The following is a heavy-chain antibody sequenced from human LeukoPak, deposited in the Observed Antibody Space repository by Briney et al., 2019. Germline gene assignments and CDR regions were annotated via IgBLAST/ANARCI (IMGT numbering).Heavy chain of an antibody. CDR3: ARIAMIVVVDAFDI. Sequence: PGGSLRLSCVASGFTFNNHNMDWVRQAPGKGLEWVANIKQDGSEKYYVDSVKGRFTISRDNAKNSLYLQMNSLRAEDTAVYYCARIAMIVVVDAFDIWGQGTMVTVSS. CDR2: IKQDGSEK. V-gene: IGHV3-7*01. J-gene: IGHJ3*02. D-gene: IGHD3-22*01. CDR1: GFTFNNHN.